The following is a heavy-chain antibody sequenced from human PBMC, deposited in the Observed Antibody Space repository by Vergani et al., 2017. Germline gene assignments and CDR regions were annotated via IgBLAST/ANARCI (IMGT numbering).Heavy chain of an antibody. CDR3: ARDPWKSELRGVYWLDT. V-gene: IGHV4-61*02. Sequence: QVQLQESGPGLVKPSQTLSLTCSVSGVSVSSTAFYWNWFRQPAGKGLEWIGRIHSSGTTNYNPSLKSRVTLSVDTSKNQLSLRMNSVTAADTAVYYCARDPWKSELRGVYWLDTWDQGSLVSVST. J-gene: IGHJ5*02. CDR1: GVSVSSTAFY. CDR2: IHSSGTT. D-gene: IGHD3-10*01.